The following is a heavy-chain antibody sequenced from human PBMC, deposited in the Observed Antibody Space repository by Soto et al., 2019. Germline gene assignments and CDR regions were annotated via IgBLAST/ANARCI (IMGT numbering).Heavy chain of an antibody. J-gene: IGHJ4*02. CDR1: GFTFSSYA. D-gene: IGHD3-22*01. CDR2: ISYDGSNK. Sequence: GGSLRLSCAASGFTFSSYAMHWVRQAPGKGLEWVAVISYDGSNKYYADSVKGRFTISRDNSKNTLYLQMNSLRAEDTAVYYCARDSTVVTNDYWGQGTLVTVSS. CDR3: ARDSTVVTNDY. V-gene: IGHV3-30-3*01.